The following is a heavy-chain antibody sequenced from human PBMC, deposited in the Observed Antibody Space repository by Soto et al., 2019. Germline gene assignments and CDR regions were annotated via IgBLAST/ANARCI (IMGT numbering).Heavy chain of an antibody. D-gene: IGHD6-13*01. CDR2: ISSNSAYI. CDR1: GFTFRSFT. CDR3: TRDASRDSSARGWFDP. V-gene: IGHV3-21*01. J-gene: IGHJ5*02. Sequence: SGGSLRLSCAASGFTFRSFTMNWVRQARGKGLEWVSTISSNSAYIYYTDALRGRFTISRDNAKNSLHLQMNSLRAEDTAVYYCTRDASRDSSARGWFDPWGPGTLVTVSS.